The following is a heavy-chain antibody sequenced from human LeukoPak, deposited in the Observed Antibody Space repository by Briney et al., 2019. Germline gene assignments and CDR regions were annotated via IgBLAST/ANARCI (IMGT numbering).Heavy chain of an antibody. D-gene: IGHD6-6*01. V-gene: IGHV4-38-2*02. J-gene: IGHJ4*02. CDR3: ARLPPYSSSAYYFDY. Sequence: SQTLSLTCTVSGGSISSGYYWGWIRQPPGKGLEWIGNIYHSGSTYYNPSLKSRVTISVDTSKNQFSLKLSSVTAADTAVYYCARLPPYSSSAYYFDYWGQGTLVTVSS. CDR2: IYHSGST. CDR1: GGSISSGYY.